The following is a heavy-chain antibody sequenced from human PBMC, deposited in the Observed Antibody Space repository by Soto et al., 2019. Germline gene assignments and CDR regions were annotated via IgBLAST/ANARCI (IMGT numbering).Heavy chain of an antibody. CDR1: GVIFGDYA. CDR2: IRTKAYGGTT. Sequence: GGSLRLSCTVSGVIFGDYAMSWFRQPPGRGLEWVGFIRTKAYGGTTEYAASVKGRVTISRDDSKSIAYLQMDSLKTEDTAVYYCTKGYCSSSSCNTFDYWGQGTLVTVPS. V-gene: IGHV3-49*03. J-gene: IGHJ4*02. CDR3: TKGYCSSSSCNTFDY. D-gene: IGHD2-2*02.